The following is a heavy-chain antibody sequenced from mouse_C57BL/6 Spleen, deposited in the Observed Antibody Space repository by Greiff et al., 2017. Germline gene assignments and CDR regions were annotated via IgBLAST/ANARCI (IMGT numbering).Heavy chain of an antibody. J-gene: IGHJ2*01. Sequence: EVKVVESGGGLVKPGGSLKLSCAASGFTFSDYGMHWVRQAPEKGLEWVAYISSGSSTIYYADTVKGRFTISRDNAKNTLFLQMTSLRSEDTAMYYCARSWNWAFDYWGQGTTLTVSS. CDR1: GFTFSDYG. CDR3: ARSWNWAFDY. V-gene: IGHV5-17*01. D-gene: IGHD4-1*01. CDR2: ISSGSSTI.